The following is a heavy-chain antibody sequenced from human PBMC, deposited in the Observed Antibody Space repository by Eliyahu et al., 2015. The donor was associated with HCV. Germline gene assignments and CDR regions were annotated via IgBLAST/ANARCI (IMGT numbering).Heavy chain of an antibody. Sequence: QVQLQQWGAGXLKPSETXSLTCAVYGGSFSDYYWSWIRQPPGKGLEWIGEIYQSGSTKYHSSLKSRVTISVDTSKKQISLTLSSVTAADAAVYYCATGSGSYFHDYWGQGTLVTVSS. CDR1: GGSFSDYY. CDR2: IYQSGST. V-gene: IGHV4-34*01. J-gene: IGHJ4*02. D-gene: IGHD3-10*01. CDR3: ATGSGSYFHDY.